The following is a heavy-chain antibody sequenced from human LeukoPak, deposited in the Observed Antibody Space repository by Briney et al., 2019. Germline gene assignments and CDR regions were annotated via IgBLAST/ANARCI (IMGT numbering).Heavy chain of an antibody. J-gene: IGHJ5*02. CDR3: ARGYYGPPPGFLWFDP. CDR2: IYYSGST. CDR1: GGSISSYY. D-gene: IGHD3-10*01. Sequence: SETLSLTCTVSGGSISSYYWSWIRQPPGKGLEWIGYIYYSGSTNYNPSLKSRVTVSVDMSKNQFSLKLSSVTAADTAVYYCARGYYGPPPGFLWFDPWGQGTLVTVSS. V-gene: IGHV4-59*01.